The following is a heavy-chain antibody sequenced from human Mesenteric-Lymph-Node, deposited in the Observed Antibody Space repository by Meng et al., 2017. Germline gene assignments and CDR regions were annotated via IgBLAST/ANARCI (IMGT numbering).Heavy chain of an antibody. CDR2: ISAYNGNT. CDR1: GYTFTHYG. V-gene: IGHV1-18*01. D-gene: IGHD1-26*01. Sequence: QAPPVESGGGVKKPGASVKVSCKASGYTFTHYGITWVRQAPGQGLEWMGWISAYNGNTNYAQTLQGRVTMTTDTSTSTAYMELGSLRSDDTAVYYCARVEVGITSGDYWGQGTLVTVSS. CDR3: ARVEVGITSGDY. J-gene: IGHJ4*02.